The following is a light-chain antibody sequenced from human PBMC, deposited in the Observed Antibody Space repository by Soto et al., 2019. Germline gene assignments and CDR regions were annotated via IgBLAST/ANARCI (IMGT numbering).Light chain of an antibody. CDR1: SNDVGDY. CDR3: YSHAGSSTYV. Sequence: QSVLTQPRSVSGSPGQSVTISCTGTSNDVGDYVSWYQQHPGKAPKVMIYDVTKRPSGVPDRFSGSKSGNTASLTVSGLQAEDEADYYCYSHAGSSTYVFGTGTKLTVL. J-gene: IGLJ1*01. CDR2: DVT. V-gene: IGLV2-11*01.